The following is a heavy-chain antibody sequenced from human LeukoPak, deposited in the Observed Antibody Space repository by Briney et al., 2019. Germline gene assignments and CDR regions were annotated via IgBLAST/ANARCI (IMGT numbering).Heavy chain of an antibody. D-gene: IGHD1-26*01. J-gene: IGHJ5*02. V-gene: IGHV1-46*01. CDR2: TNPTGGST. CDR1: RYTFTGYY. CDR3: ARDNSVGDNAWWFDP. Sequence: ASVKVSCKASRYTFTGYYMHWVRQAPGQGLEWMGLTNPTGGSTGYAQKFQGRVTMTRDMSTSTDYMELSSLRSEDTAIYYCARDNSVGDNAWWFDPWGQGTLVTVSS.